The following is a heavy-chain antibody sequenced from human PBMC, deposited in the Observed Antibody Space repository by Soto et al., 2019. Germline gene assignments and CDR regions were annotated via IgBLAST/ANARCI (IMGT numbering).Heavy chain of an antibody. CDR3: AKCGGYDRSGWNDAFDI. D-gene: IGHD3-22*01. V-gene: IGHV3-23*01. CDR2: ISGSGGST. CDR1: GFTFSSYA. J-gene: IGHJ3*02. Sequence: EVQLLESGGGLVQPGGSLRLSCAASGFTFSSYAMSWVRQAPGKGLEWVSAISGSGGSTYYADSVKGRFTISRDNSKNTLYLQMNSLRAEDTAVYYCAKCGGYDRSGWNDAFDIWGQGTMVTVSS.